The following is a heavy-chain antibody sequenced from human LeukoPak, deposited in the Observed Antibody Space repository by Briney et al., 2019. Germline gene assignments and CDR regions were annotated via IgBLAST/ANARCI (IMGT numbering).Heavy chain of an antibody. V-gene: IGHV3-30*18. CDR1: GFTFSSYG. Sequence: PGRSLRLSCAASGFTFSSYGMHWVRQAPGKGLEWVAVISYDGSNKYYADSVKGRFTISRDNSKNTLYLQMNSLRAEDTAVYYCAKDLVYYVWGGYFDYWGQGTLVTVSS. CDR2: ISYDGSNK. CDR3: AKDLVYYVWGGYFDY. J-gene: IGHJ4*02. D-gene: IGHD3-16*01.